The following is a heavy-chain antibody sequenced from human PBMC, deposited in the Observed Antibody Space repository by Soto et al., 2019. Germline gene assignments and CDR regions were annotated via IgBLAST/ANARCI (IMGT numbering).Heavy chain of an antibody. J-gene: IGHJ5*02. V-gene: IGHV5-51*01. CDR3: ARGYCTATICDPWFDP. Sequence: SLKISCQGCGYALSSYWIARDRQHPEKGLEWMGIIYPGDSDTRYSPSFQGQVTISVDKSITTAYLQWSSLKASDTAMYYCARGYCTATICDPWFDPWGQGTLVTVS. D-gene: IGHD2-8*02. CDR2: IYPGDSDT. CDR1: GYALSSYW.